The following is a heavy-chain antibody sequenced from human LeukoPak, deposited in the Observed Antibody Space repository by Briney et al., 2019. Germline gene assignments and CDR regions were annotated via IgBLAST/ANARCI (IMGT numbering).Heavy chain of an antibody. CDR2: ISSTGGTT. J-gene: IGHJ4*02. CDR1: GIAFSSYG. D-gene: IGHD6-13*01. V-gene: IGHV3-21*01. Sequence: PGGSLRLSCAASGIAFSSYGMSWVRQAPGKGLEWVSSISSTGGTTYYADSVKGRFTISRDNAKNSLYLQMNSLRAEDTAVYYCARGDGSSWSPGSYWGQGTLVTVSS. CDR3: ARGDGSSWSPGSY.